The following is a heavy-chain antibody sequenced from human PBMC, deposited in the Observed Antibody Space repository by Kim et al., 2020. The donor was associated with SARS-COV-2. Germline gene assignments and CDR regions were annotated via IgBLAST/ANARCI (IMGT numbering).Heavy chain of an antibody. D-gene: IGHD2-15*01. CDR1: GYRFSSHW. CDR2: IYPGDSDT. Sequence: GESLKISCKGSGYRFSSHWIAWVRQKPGKGLEYTGIIYPGDSDTKYSPSFQGHVTISSDKTISTAYLQWNSLKASDTAIYYCARLSRLAADLGIAFDMWGQGTTVTVSP. J-gene: IGHJ3*02. V-gene: IGHV5-51*01. CDR3: ARLSRLAADLGIAFDM.